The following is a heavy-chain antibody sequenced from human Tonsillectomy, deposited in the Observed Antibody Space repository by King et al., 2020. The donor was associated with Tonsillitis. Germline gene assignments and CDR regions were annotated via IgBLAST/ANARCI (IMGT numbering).Heavy chain of an antibody. V-gene: IGHV3-33*08. J-gene: IGHJ5*02. CDR2: IWYDGSNK. CDR1: GFTFSSYG. CDR3: ARGDYDFWSGYYSGGRWFDP. D-gene: IGHD3-3*01. Sequence: VQLVESGGGVVQPGRSLRLSCAASGFTFSSYGMHWVRQAPGKGLEGVAVIWYDGSNKYYADSVKGRLTISRDNSKNTLYLQMNSLSAEDTAVYYCARGDYDFWSGYYSGGRWFDPWGQGTLVTVSS.